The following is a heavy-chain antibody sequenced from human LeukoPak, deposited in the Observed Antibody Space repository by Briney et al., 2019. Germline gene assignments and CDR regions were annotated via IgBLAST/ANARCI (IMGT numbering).Heavy chain of an antibody. CDR1: GFTASRYA. D-gene: IGHD4-11*01. Sequence: PGGSLRLSCATSGFTASRYAMTWVRQAPGKGLECVSSICGSGDRTMYADSVKGRFTISRDNYKNTLYLQMNSLRAEDTAVYHCAKDPDGDYIGAFDMWGQGTMVTVSS. CDR3: AKDPDGDYIGAFDM. CDR2: ICGSGDRT. V-gene: IGHV3-23*01. J-gene: IGHJ3*02.